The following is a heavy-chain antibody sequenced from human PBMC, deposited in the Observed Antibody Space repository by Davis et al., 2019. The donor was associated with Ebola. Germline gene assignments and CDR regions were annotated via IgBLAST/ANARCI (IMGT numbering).Heavy chain of an antibody. Sequence: GESLKISCADSVITFSSYAMTWVRQAPGKGLEWVSGISGSSGSTHYADSVKGRFIVSRDNSKSTLYLQMNSLRVEDTAVYYCVKDAGPFTSSSGRFDYWGQGTLVTVSP. CDR3: VKDAGPFTSSSGRFDY. J-gene: IGHJ4*02. V-gene: IGHV3-23*01. D-gene: IGHD6-6*01. CDR2: ISGSSGST. CDR1: VITFSSYA.